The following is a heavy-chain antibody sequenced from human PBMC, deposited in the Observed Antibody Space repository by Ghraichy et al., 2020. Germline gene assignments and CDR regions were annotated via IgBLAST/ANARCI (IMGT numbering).Heavy chain of an antibody. J-gene: IGHJ6*02. V-gene: IGHV4-59*01. CDR3: ARGAYYYYGMDV. D-gene: IGHD3-16*01. Sequence: SETLSLTCTVSGGSISSYYWSWIRQPPGKGLEWIGYIYYSGSTNYNPSLKSRVTISVDTSKNQFSLKLSSVTAADTAVYYCARGAYYYYGMDVWGQGTTVTVSS. CDR2: IYYSGST. CDR1: GGSISSYY.